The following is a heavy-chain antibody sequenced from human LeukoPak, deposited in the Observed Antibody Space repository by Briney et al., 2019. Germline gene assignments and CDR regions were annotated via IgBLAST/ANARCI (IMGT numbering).Heavy chain of an antibody. D-gene: IGHD2-15*01. V-gene: IGHV4-59*08. CDR3: ARQHDIVVVVAATSVGNNNWFDP. J-gene: IGHJ5*02. Sequence: SETLSLTCTVSGGSISSYYWSWIRQPPGKGLEWIGNIYYSGSTNYNPSLKSRVTISVDTSKNQFSLKLSSVTAADTAVYYCARQHDIVVVVAATSVGNNNWFDPWGQGTLVTVSS. CDR2: IYYSGST. CDR1: GGSISSYY.